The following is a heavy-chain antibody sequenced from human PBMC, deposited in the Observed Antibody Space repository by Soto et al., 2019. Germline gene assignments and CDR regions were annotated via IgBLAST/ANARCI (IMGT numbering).Heavy chain of an antibody. CDR1: GGSISSGGYY. D-gene: IGHD6-13*01. V-gene: IGHV4-31*03. CDR2: IYYSGST. J-gene: IGHJ6*02. Sequence: QVQLQESGPGLVKPSQTLSLTCTVSGGSISSGGYYWSWIRQHPGKGLEWIGYIYYSGSTYYNPSLKSRVTISVDTSKTQFSLKLSSVTDADTAVYYCARDLRQLGYGMDVWGQGTTVTVSS. CDR3: ARDLRQLGYGMDV.